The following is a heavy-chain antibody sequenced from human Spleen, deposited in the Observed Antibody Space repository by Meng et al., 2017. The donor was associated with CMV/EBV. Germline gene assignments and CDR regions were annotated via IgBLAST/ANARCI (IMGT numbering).Heavy chain of an antibody. CDR3: ARGIPGGSFDY. J-gene: IGHJ4*02. CDR1: AYTLMGYV. CDR2: ITADKGDT. Sequence: ASVKVSCKASAYTLMGYVISWVRQAPGQGLEWMGWITADKGDTTYAQNVQGRITMTTDTSTTTAYMELRSLTSDDTAMYYCARGIPGGSFDYWGQGTLVTVSS. V-gene: IGHV1-18*01. D-gene: IGHD1-26*01.